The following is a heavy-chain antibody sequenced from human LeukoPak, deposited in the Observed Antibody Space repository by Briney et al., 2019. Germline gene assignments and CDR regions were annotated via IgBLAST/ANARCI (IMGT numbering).Heavy chain of an antibody. CDR3: ARVPSKTVDTAMADQHYFDY. CDR1: GYTFTSYD. Sequence: ASVKVSCKASGYTFTSYDINWVRQATGQGLEWMGWMNPNSGNTGYAQKFQGRVTITRNTSISTAYMELRSLRSDDTAVYYCARVPSKTVDTAMADQHYFDYWGQGTLVTVSS. J-gene: IGHJ4*02. D-gene: IGHD5-18*01. CDR2: MNPNSGNT. V-gene: IGHV1-8*03.